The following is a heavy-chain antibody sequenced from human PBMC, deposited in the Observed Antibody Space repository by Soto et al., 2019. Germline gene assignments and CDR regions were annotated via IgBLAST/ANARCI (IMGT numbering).Heavy chain of an antibody. J-gene: IGHJ4*02. CDR2: ISYSGST. CDR3: ARVRGLGLFDY. CDR1: GGSISSGRYY. D-gene: IGHD3-16*01. V-gene: IGHV4-31*03. Sequence: QVQLQESGPGLVKPSQALSLTCTVSGGSISSGRYYWSWIRQHPEKDLEWIGYISYSGSTYYNPSLKSRVTISADTSENQFSLRLSSVTAADTAVYYCARVRGLGLFDYWGQGTLVPVSS.